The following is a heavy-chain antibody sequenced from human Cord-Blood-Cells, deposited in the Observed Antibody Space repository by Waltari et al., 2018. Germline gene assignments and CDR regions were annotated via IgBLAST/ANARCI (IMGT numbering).Heavy chain of an antibody. CDR2: NNPSFGTT. Sequence: QVQLVQSGAEVKKPGSSVKVSCKASGGTFSSYAISWLRQAPGQGLGWMGSNNPSFGTTNYARKFQGRVTITADESTSTAYMELSSLRSEDTAVYYCARDRGGYCSSTSCFNWFDPWGQGTLVTVSS. CDR3: ARDRGGYCSSTSCFNWFDP. V-gene: IGHV1-69*18. J-gene: IGHJ5*02. CDR1: GGTFSSYA. D-gene: IGHD2-2*01.